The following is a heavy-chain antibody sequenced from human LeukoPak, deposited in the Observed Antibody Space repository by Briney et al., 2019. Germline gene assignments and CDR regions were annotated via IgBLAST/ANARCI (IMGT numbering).Heavy chain of an antibody. CDR3: AKRGAEVGATVAPGDY. J-gene: IGHJ4*02. CDR1: GFTFSSNS. Sequence: GGSLRLSCAASGFTFSSNSMNWVRQAPGKGLEWVSAISDSGGSTYYAGSVKGRFTISRDNSKNTLYLQMNSLRAEDTAVYYCAKRGAEVGATVAPGDYWGQGTLVTVSS. CDR2: ISDSGGST. V-gene: IGHV3-23*01. D-gene: IGHD1-26*01.